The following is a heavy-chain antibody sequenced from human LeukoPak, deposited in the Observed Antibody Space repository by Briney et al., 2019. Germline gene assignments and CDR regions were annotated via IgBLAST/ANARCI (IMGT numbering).Heavy chain of an antibody. J-gene: IGHJ4*02. CDR2: INHSGST. CDR1: GVSFSGYY. V-gene: IGHV4-34*01. D-gene: IGHD3-10*01. CDR3: ARLRMVPRITMVRGVIMFDY. Sequence: SETLSLTCAVYGVSFSGYYWSWIRQPPGKGLEWIGEINHSGSTNYNPSLKSRVTISVDTSKNQFSLKLSSVTAADTAVYYCARLRMVPRITMVRGVIMFDYWGQGTLVTVSS.